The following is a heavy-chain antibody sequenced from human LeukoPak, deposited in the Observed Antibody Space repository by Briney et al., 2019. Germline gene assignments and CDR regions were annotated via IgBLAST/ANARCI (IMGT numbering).Heavy chain of an antibody. D-gene: IGHD5-24*01. V-gene: IGHV4-30-4*01. Sequence: PSETLSLTCTVSGGSISSGDYYWSWIRQPPGKGLEWIGYIYYSGSTYYNPSLKSRVTISVDTSKNQFSLKLSSVTAEDTAVYYCAREGERYDAFDIWGQGTMVTVSS. CDR1: GGSISSGDYY. CDR2: IYYSGST. J-gene: IGHJ3*02. CDR3: AREGERYDAFDI.